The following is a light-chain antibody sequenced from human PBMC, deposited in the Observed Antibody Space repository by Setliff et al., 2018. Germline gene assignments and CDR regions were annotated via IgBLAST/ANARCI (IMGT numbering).Light chain of an antibody. CDR2: DVT. V-gene: IGLV2-11*01. Sequence: QSVLTQPASVSGSPGQSITISCTGSSSDVGGYDYVSWYQHHPGRAPKFMIYDVTKRPSGVPDRFSGSKSGNTASLTISGLQAEDEADYYCCSYAGIYTYVFGSGTKGTVL. J-gene: IGLJ1*01. CDR3: CSYAGIYTYV. CDR1: SSDVGGYDY.